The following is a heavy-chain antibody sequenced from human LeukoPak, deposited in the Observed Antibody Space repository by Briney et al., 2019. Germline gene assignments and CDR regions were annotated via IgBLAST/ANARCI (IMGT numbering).Heavy chain of an antibody. D-gene: IGHD3-22*01. Sequence: GGSLRLSCAASGFTFSSYGMHWVRQAPGKGLEWVAFIRYDGSKKYYADSVKGRFTISRDNSKNTLYLQMNSLRAGDAAVYYCAKELRYYDSSGYYDDYWGQGTLVTVSS. CDR2: IRYDGSKK. V-gene: IGHV3-30*02. CDR1: GFTFSSYG. CDR3: AKELRYYDSSGYYDDY. J-gene: IGHJ4*02.